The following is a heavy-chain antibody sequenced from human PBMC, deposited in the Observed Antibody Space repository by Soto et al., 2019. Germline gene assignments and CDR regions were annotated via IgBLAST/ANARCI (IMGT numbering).Heavy chain of an antibody. Sequence: GGSLSLSCAASGFTFSSYAMSWCRQAPGKWLEWVSAISGSGGSTYYADSVKGRFTISRDNSKNTLYLQMNSLRAEDTAVYYCANRDTAMVTRYYYGMDVWGQGTTVTVSS. D-gene: IGHD5-18*01. CDR3: ANRDTAMVTRYYYGMDV. V-gene: IGHV3-23*01. J-gene: IGHJ6*02. CDR1: GFTFSSYA. CDR2: ISGSGGST.